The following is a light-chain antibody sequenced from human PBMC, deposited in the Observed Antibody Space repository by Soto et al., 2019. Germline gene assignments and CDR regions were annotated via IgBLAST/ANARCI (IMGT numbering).Light chain of an antibody. Sequence: EIVMTQSPATLSVSPGERATLSCRASQNINNNLAWYQQKPGQAPRLLISGASTRATGVPARFSGSGSGTEFTLTISSLQSEDFAVYYCQQYNNWPRTFGQGTKVDIK. CDR1: QNINNN. CDR3: QQYNNWPRT. CDR2: GAS. V-gene: IGKV3-15*01. J-gene: IGKJ1*01.